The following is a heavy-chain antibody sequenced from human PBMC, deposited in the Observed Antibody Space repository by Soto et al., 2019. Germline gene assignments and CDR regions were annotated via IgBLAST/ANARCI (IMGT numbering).Heavy chain of an antibody. CDR1: GYTFASYG. CDR3: ARDSGYDYRGYYYYGMDV. V-gene: IGHV1-18*04. D-gene: IGHD5-12*01. Sequence: QVQLVQSGAEVKKPGASVKVSCKASGYTFASYGITWVRQAPGQGLEWMGWISVYSGNTKYTQKIQGRFTMTTDTCTNTAYMELRRLRYDDTDVYYFARDSGYDYRGYYYYGMDVWGQGTTVIVSS. CDR2: ISVYSGNT. J-gene: IGHJ6*02.